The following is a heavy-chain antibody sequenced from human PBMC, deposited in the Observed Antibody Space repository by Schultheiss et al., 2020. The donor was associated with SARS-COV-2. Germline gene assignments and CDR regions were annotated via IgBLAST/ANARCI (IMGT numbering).Heavy chain of an antibody. V-gene: IGHV4-59*01. CDR1: GGSISSYY. CDR3: AREGEGGSIDY. CDR2: INHSGIT. D-gene: IGHD1-26*01. J-gene: IGHJ4*02. Sequence: SETLSLTCTVSGGSISSYYWSWIRQPPGKGLEWIGEINHSGITNYNPSLKSRVTISVDTSKNQFSLKLSSVTAADTAVYYCAREGEGGSIDYWGQGTLVTVSS.